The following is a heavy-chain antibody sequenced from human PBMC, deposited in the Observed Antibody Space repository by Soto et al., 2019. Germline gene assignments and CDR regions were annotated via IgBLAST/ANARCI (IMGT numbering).Heavy chain of an antibody. Sequence: GGSLRLSCAASGFTFSSYCMNWVRQAPGKGLEWVSYISSSSSTIYYADSVKGRFTISRDNAKNSLYLQMNSLRAEDTAVYFCARDPCSGGSCYSGYFDYWGQGTLVTVSS. CDR2: ISSSSSTI. J-gene: IGHJ4*02. CDR1: GFTFSSYC. V-gene: IGHV3-48*01. D-gene: IGHD2-15*01. CDR3: ARDPCSGGSCYSGYFDY.